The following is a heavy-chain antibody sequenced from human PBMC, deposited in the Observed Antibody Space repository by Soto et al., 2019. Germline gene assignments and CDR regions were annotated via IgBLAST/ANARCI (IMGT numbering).Heavy chain of an antibody. D-gene: IGHD2-2*01. CDR2: IIPIFGTA. V-gene: IGHV1-69*12. CDR1: GGTFSSYA. J-gene: IGHJ5*02. Sequence: QVQLVQSGAEVKKPGSSVKVSCKASGGTFSSYAISWVRQAPGQGLEWMGGIIPIFGTANYAQKFQGRVTITADESTSTACMELSSLRSEDTAVYYCARDQRGAQLLPYTWFDPWGQGTLVTVSS. CDR3: ARDQRGAQLLPYTWFDP.